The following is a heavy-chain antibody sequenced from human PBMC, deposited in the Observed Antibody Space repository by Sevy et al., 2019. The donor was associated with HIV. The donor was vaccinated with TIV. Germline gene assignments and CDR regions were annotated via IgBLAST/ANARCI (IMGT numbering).Heavy chain of an antibody. V-gene: IGHV3-30-3*01. CDR1: GFTFSSYV. CDR3: ARDLIAAVVPTDYYYGMDV. J-gene: IGHJ6*02. D-gene: IGHD6-13*01. CDR2: ISYDGSNK. Sequence: GESLKISCAASGFTFSSYVMHWVRQAPGKGLEWVAVISYDGSNKYYADSVKGRFTISRDNSKNTLYLQMNSPRAEDTAVYYCARDLIAAVVPTDYYYGMDVWGQGTTVTVSS.